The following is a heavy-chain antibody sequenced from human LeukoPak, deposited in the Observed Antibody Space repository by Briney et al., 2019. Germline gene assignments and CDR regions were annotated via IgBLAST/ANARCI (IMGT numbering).Heavy chain of an antibody. D-gene: IGHD6-13*01. CDR2: ISSSSSYI. CDR1: GFTFSSYS. Sequence: PGGSLRLSCAASGFTFSSYSMNWVRQAPGKGLEWVSSISSSSSYIYYAGSVKGRFTISRDNAKNSLYLQMNSLRAEDTAVYYCAREPGSSWYGEMGYYYYGMDVWGQGTTVTVSS. J-gene: IGHJ6*02. CDR3: AREPGSSWYGEMGYYYYGMDV. V-gene: IGHV3-21*01.